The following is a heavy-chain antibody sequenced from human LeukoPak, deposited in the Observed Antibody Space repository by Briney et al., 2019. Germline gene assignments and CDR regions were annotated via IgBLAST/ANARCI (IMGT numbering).Heavy chain of an antibody. D-gene: IGHD5-18*01. CDR3: ARGYSSGYRIDY. CDR2: INSDGSSI. CDR1: GFTFSIYW. V-gene: IGHV3-74*01. J-gene: IGHJ4*02. Sequence: PGGSLRLSCAASGFTFSIYWMHWVRQAPGKGLVWVSRINSDGSSITYADSVKGRFTISRDNAKNTLYLQMNSLRAEDTAVYYCARGYSSGYRIDYWGQGTLVTVSS.